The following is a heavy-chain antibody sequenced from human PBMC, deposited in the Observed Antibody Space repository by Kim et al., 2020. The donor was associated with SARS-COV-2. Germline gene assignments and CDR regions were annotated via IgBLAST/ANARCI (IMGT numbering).Heavy chain of an antibody. J-gene: IGHJ4*01. D-gene: IGHD3-22*01. Sequence: GGSLRPSCAASGFTFSTYAMHWVRQAPGKGLEWVAFISFDGTIKYYADSVKGRFTISRDTSKNKLYVQMNTLRADDTAIYYCARGLHDSNSGSYYFDYWG. V-gene: IGHV3-30*04. CDR2: ISFDGTIK. CDR1: GFTFSTYA. CDR3: ARGLHDSNSGSYYFDY.